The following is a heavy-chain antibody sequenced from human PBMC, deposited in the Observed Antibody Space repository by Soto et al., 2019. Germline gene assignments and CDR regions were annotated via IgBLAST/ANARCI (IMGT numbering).Heavy chain of an antibody. J-gene: IGHJ3*02. CDR1: GYTFTSYD. CDR2: MNPNSGNT. D-gene: IGHD4-17*01. V-gene: IGHV1-8*01. CDR3: ARWLAVTTLAAFDI. Sequence: ASVKVSCKASGYTFTSYDINWVRQATGQGLEWMGWMNPNSGNTGYAQKFQGRVTMTRNTSISTAYMELSSLRSEYTAVYYCARWLAVTTLAAFDIWGQGTMVTVS.